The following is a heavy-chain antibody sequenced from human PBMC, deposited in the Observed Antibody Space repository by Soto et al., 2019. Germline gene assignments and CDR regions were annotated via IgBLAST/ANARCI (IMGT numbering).Heavy chain of an antibody. Sequence: SETLSLTCTVSGGSITSSSYYWGWIRQPPGKGLEWIGTIYYSGTTYYNPSLKSRVTISVDTSKNQFSLKLSSVTAADTAVYFCTRQDRRWLQFHYFDYWGQGTLVTVSS. J-gene: IGHJ4*02. CDR2: IYYSGTT. CDR1: GGSITSSSYY. V-gene: IGHV4-39*01. D-gene: IGHD5-12*01. CDR3: TRQDRRWLQFHYFDY.